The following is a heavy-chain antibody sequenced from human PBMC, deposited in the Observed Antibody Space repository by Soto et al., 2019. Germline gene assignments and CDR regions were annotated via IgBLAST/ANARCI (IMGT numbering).Heavy chain of an antibody. CDR2: INAGNGNT. D-gene: IGHD3-3*01. CDR3: ARLNGYDFWSGCQPTFDY. J-gene: IGHJ4*02. CDR1: GYTFTSYA. V-gene: IGHV1-3*01. Sequence: QVQLVQSGAEVKKPGASVKVSCKASGYTFTSYAMHWVRQAPGQRLEWMGWINAGNGNTKYSQKFQGRVTITRDTSASTAYMELSSLRSEDTAVYYCARLNGYDFWSGCQPTFDYWGQGTLVTVSS.